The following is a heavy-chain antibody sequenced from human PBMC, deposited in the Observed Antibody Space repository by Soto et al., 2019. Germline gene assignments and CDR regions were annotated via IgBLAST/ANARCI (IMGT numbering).Heavy chain of an antibody. CDR1: GGSISSYY. CDR2: IYYSGST. Sequence: SETLSLTCTVSGGSISSYYWSWIRQPPGKGLEWIGYIYYSGSTNYNPSLKSRVTISVDTSKNQFSLKLSSVTAADTAVYYCGRFPGADITGTLYYFDYWGQGTLVTVSS. CDR3: GRFPGADITGTLYYFDY. V-gene: IGHV4-59*01. D-gene: IGHD1-7*01. J-gene: IGHJ4*02.